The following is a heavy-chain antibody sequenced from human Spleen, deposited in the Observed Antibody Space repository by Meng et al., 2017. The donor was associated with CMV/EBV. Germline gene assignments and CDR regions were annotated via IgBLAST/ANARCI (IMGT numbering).Heavy chain of an antibody. CDR3: ARNRLQSTYYYYYGLDV. V-gene: IGHV3-21*01. CDR1: FIFGRYS. D-gene: IGHD5-24*01. J-gene: IGHJ6*02. CDR2: ISSSSVYM. Sequence: FIFGRYSMDWVRQAPGKGLEWVSSISSSSVYMYYADSVKGRFTISRDNAKDSLYLQMNSLRAEDTAVYYCARNRLQSTYYYYYGLDVWGQGTTVTVSS.